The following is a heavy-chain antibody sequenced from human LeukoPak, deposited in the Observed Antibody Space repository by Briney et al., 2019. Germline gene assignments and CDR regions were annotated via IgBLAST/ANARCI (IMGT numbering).Heavy chain of an antibody. CDR2: IYYSGTT. CDR1: GGSISSSSYY. J-gene: IGHJ4*02. D-gene: IGHD3-22*01. Sequence: SETLSLTCTVSGGSISSSSYYWGWIRQPPGKGLEWIGSIYYSGTTYYNLSLKSRVTISVDTSKKQFSLKLSSVTAADTAVYYCARRGDSSGYYYFDYWGQGTLVTVSS. CDR3: ARRGDSSGYYYFDY. V-gene: IGHV4-39*01.